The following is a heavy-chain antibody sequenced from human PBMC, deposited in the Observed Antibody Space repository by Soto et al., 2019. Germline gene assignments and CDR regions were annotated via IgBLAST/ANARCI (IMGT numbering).Heavy chain of an antibody. V-gene: IGHV1-3*01. D-gene: IGHD6-6*01. CDR1: GYTFTSYA. CDR3: ARGLYSSSSGKIYYYYGMDV. CDR2: INAGNGNT. J-gene: IGHJ6*02. Sequence: ASVKVSCKASGYTFTSYAMHWVRQAPGQRLEWMGWINAGNGNTKYSQKFQGRVTITRDTSASTAYMELSSLRSEDTAVYYCARGLYSSSSGKIYYYYGMDVWGQGTTVTVSS.